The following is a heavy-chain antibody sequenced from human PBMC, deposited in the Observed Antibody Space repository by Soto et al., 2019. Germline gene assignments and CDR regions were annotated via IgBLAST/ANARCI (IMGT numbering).Heavy chain of an antibody. D-gene: IGHD1-26*01. CDR2: ISFYHGNT. Sequence: QVQLVQSGAEVKKPGASVTVSCQASGFTFNTYVITWVRQAPGQGLEWLGWISFYHGNTNYAQKVQGRVTMTTDTSTSTAYMERRSLRSYDTAVYYCARGGRGSYRMFDYWGQGTLVPVSS. CDR3: ARGGRGSYRMFDY. CDR1: GFTFNTYV. J-gene: IGHJ4*02. V-gene: IGHV1-18*01.